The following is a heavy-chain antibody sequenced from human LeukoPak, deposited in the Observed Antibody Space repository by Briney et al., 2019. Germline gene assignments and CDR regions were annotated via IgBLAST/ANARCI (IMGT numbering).Heavy chain of an antibody. V-gene: IGHV3-23*01. CDR1: GFTFSSYA. CDR3: AKDRNSGSYSFFDY. J-gene: IGHJ4*02. CDR2: ISASGGST. D-gene: IGHD1-26*01. Sequence: GWSLRLSCAASGFTFSSYAMSLVRQAPGKGLEWVSAISASGGSTYYADPVKGRFTISRDNSKNTLYLQMNSLRAEDTAVYYCAKDRNSGSYSFFDYWGQGTLVTVSS.